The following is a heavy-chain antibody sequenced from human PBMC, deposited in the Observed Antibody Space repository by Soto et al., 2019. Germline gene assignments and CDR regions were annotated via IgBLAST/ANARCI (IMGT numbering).Heavy chain of an antibody. CDR1: GYTFISYD. V-gene: IGHV1-8*01. J-gene: IGHJ4*02. CDR2: MNPKSGKT. Sequence: QVQLVQSGAEVKKPGASVKVSCKASGYTFISYDINWVRQATGQGREWMGWMNPKSGKTGYEQKFQGRVTMTRNASISTAYMELSSLRSEDTAVYYCARGAEYVWGSYYTNAPRDYWGQGTLVTVSS. D-gene: IGHD3-16*01. CDR3: ARGAEYVWGSYYTNAPRDY.